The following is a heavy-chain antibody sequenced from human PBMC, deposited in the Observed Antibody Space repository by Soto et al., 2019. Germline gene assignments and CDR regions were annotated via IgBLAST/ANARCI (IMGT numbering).Heavy chain of an antibody. CDR1: GGSMRNYY. Sequence: QVQLQESGPGLVKLSETLSLTCRVSGGSMRNYYWNWMRHTPGKGLEWIGYIDNSGSTNYSPSLKSRVTISVDTSRTQFSLRLTSVTAADTAVYHCARADTAGSGRYTPFDAFDIWGQGTMVTVSS. CDR2: IDNSGST. CDR3: ARADTAGSGRYTPFDAFDI. J-gene: IGHJ3*02. V-gene: IGHV4-59*01. D-gene: IGHD3-10*01.